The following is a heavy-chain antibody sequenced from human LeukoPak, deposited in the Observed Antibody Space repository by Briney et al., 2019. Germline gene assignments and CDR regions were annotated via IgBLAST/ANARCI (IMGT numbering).Heavy chain of an antibody. CDR2: SRDKPNNYAT. Sequence: PGGSPRLSCSVSGFSFSDYYMDWVRQAPGKGLEWVARSRDKPNNYATQYAASVKGRFTISRDDSKNSLYLQMNSLKTEDTAVYYCTKEGLHGDLDYWGQGTLVTVSS. CDR1: GFSFSDYY. CDR3: TKEGLHGDLDY. D-gene: IGHD4-17*01. V-gene: IGHV3-72*01. J-gene: IGHJ4*02.